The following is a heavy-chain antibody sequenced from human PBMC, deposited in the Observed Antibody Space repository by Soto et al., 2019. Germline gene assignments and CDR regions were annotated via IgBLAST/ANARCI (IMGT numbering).Heavy chain of an antibody. J-gene: IGHJ6*02. CDR3: ARGQSYSSGWYYGMDV. CDR2: IYYSGST. V-gene: IGHV4-31*03. CDR1: GGSISSGGYY. Sequence: SETLSLTCTVSGGSISSGGYYWSWIRQHPGKGLEWIGYIYYSGSTYYNPSLKSRVTISVDTSKNQFSLKLSSVTAADTAVYYCARGQSYSSGWYYGMDVWGQGTTVTVSS. D-gene: IGHD6-19*01.